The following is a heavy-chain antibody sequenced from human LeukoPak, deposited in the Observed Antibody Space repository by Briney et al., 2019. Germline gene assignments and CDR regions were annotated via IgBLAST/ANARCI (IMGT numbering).Heavy chain of an antibody. V-gene: IGHV3-30*18. CDR1: GFTFSSYG. CDR3: AKDSNYYYYASGSPDY. D-gene: IGHD3-10*01. J-gene: IGHJ4*02. CDR2: ISYDGSNK. Sequence: PGRSLRLSCAASGFTFSSYGMHWVRQAPGKGLEWVAVISYDGSNKYYADSVKGRFTISRDNSKNTLYLQMNSLRAEDTAVYYCAKDSNYYYYASGSPDYWGQGTLVTVSS.